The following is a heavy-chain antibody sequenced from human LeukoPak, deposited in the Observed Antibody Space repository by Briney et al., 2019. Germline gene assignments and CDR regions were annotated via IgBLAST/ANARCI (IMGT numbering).Heavy chain of an antibody. D-gene: IGHD2-15*01. CDR3: AKSLRRYCSGGSCPYGMDV. J-gene: IGHJ6*02. CDR2: ISYDGSNK. Sequence: PGGSLRLSCAASGFTFSSYGMHWVRQALGKGLEWVAVISYDGSNKYYADSVKGRFTISRDNSKNTLYLQMNSLRAEDTAVYYCAKSLRRYCSGGSCPYGMDVWGQGTTVTVSS. V-gene: IGHV3-30*18. CDR1: GFTFSSYG.